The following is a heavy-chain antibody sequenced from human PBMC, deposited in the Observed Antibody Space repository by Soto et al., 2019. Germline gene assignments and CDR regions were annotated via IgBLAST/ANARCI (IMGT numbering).Heavy chain of an antibody. D-gene: IGHD6-19*01. CDR1: GGSISSYY. V-gene: IGHV4-59*01. CDR2: IYYSGST. J-gene: IGHJ4*02. CDR3: ARGGSGWSGYFDY. Sequence: NPSETLSLTCTVSGGSISSYYWSWIRQPPGKGLEWIGYIYYSGSTNYNPSLKSRVTISVDTSKNQFSLKLSSVTAADTAVYYCARGGSGWSGYFDYWGKGTLVTVSS.